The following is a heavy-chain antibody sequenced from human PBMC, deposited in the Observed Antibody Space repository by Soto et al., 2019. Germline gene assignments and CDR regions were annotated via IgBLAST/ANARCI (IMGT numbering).Heavy chain of an antibody. CDR3: ARGTPSPLIVRSSRGPWFDP. CDR2: MYHSGRT. D-gene: IGHD2-15*01. J-gene: IGHJ5*02. V-gene: IGHV4-4*01. Sequence: SLTCTVSGGSISSGNWWSWVRQPPGKGLEWIGYMYHSGRTNYNPSLKSRVTISVDTSKMQVSLKLSSVTAADTAVYFCARGTPSPLIVRSSRGPWFDPWGQGTLVTVSS. CDR1: GGSISSGNW.